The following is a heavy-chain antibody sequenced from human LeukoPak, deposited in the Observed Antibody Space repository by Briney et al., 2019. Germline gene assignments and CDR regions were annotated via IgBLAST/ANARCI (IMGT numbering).Heavy chain of an antibody. CDR2: IKQDGSEK. Sequence: GGFLRLSCAASGFTFSSYWMSWVRQAPGKGLEWVANIKQDGSEKYYVDSVKGRFTISRDNAKNSLYLQMNSLRAEDTAVYYCAKDHGLGVGSFLDYWGQGTLVTVSS. CDR3: AKDHGLGVGSFLDY. D-gene: IGHD3-3*01. CDR1: GFTFSSYW. V-gene: IGHV3-7*01. J-gene: IGHJ4*02.